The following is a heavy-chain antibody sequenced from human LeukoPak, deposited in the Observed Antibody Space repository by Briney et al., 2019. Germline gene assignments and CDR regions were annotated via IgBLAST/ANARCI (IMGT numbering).Heavy chain of an antibody. CDR1: GFTFSSYS. J-gene: IGHJ5*02. CDR2: ISSSSSYI. V-gene: IGHV3-21*01. CDR3: ARGYYYGSGSPNWFDP. D-gene: IGHD3-10*01. Sequence: PGGSLRLSCAASGFTFSSYSMNCVRQAPGKGLEWVSSISSSSSYIYYADSVKGRFTISRDNAKNSLYLQMNSLRAEDTAVYYCARGYYYGSGSPNWFDPWGQGTLVTVSS.